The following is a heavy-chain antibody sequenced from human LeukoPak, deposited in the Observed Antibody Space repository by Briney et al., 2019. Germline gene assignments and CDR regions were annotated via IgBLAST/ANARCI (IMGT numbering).Heavy chain of an antibody. CDR3: ARGGELDYYYYYGMDV. J-gene: IGHJ6*02. CDR1: GFTFSDYY. Sequence: GGSLRLSCAASGFTFSDYYMSWIRQAPGKGLEWVSYISSSGSTIYYADSVKGRFTISRENAKNSLYLQMNSLRAEDTAVYYCARGGELDYYYYYGMDVWGQGTTVTVSS. CDR2: ISSSGSTI. V-gene: IGHV3-11*01. D-gene: IGHD3-3*02.